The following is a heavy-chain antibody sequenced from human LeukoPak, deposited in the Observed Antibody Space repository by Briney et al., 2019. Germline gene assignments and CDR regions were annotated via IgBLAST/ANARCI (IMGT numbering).Heavy chain of an antibody. D-gene: IGHD1-26*01. CDR3: ARHGLKLVGASTIYFDN. V-gene: IGHV4-59*08. Sequence: PSETLSLTCSVSGGSISNSYWSCIRQSPEKGLKWIGYIHSSGSTDYNPSFKSRVVVSVDTSKNQFSLKLYSVTAADTAVYYCARHGLKLVGASTIYFDNWGQGTLVTVSS. CDR2: IHSSGST. J-gene: IGHJ4*02. CDR1: GGSISNSY.